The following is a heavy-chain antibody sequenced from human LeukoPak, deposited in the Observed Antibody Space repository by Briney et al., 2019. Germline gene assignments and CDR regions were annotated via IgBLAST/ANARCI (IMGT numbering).Heavy chain of an antibody. CDR2: INHSGST. J-gene: IGHJ5*02. D-gene: IGHD1-26*01. V-gene: IGHV4-34*01. CDR1: GGSFSGYY. CDR3: ARGSAYSSRFDP. Sequence: SETLSLTCAVYGGSFSGYYWSWIRQPPGKGLEWIGEINHSGSTNYNPSLKSRVTISVDTSKNQFSLKLSSVTAADTAVYYCARGSAYSSRFDPWGQGTLVTVSS.